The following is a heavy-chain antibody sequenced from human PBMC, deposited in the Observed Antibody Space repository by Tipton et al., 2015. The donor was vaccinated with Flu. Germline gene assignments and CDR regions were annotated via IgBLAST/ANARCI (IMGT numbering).Heavy chain of an antibody. CDR1: GYSFSSYY. V-gene: IGHV1-46*01. CDR3: ATFSGARSASFDH. CDR2: INPRDGGT. Sequence: QLVQSGAEVKRPGASVKVSCKASGYSFSSYYMHWVRQTPAQGLEWMGVINPRDGGTTYAQKFQGRITVTRDTSTSTVYMELINLRSDDSAMYFCATFSGARSASFDHWGQGSQVDVSS. D-gene: IGHD3-10*01. J-gene: IGHJ4*02.